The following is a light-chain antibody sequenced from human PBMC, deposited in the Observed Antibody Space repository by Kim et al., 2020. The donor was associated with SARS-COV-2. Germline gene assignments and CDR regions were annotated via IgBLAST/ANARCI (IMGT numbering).Light chain of an antibody. CDR1: NIGRNS. CDR3: QVWDSSSDHPGV. J-gene: IGLJ3*02. CDR2: SDR. V-gene: IGLV3-21*04. Sequence: PGESARLTCRRNNIGRNSLHCYQQTPAQAPVLVIYSDRARPSGIPERFSGSNSGNTSPLTISRVEAGDEADYYCQVWDSSSDHPGVFGGGTQLTVL.